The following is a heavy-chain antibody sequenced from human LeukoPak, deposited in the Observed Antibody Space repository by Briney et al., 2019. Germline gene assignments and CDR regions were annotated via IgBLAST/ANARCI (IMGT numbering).Heavy chain of an antibody. J-gene: IGHJ4*02. V-gene: IGHV3-66*02. CDR3: ARGEMATIPIDC. Sequence: QPGGSLRLSCAASGFTVSSNYMSWVRQAPGKGLEWVSVIYSGGSTYYADSVKGRFTISRDNSKHTLYLQMNSLRAEDTAVYYCARGEMATIPIDCWGQGTLVTVSS. D-gene: IGHD5-24*01. CDR1: GFTVSSNY. CDR2: IYSGGST.